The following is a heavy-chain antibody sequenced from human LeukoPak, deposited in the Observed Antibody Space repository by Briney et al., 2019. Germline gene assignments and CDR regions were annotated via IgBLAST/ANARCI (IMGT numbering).Heavy chain of an antibody. CDR2: ISSSSSYI. CDR3: ARDRSAYDILTGYPSDAFDI. Sequence: GGSLRLSCAASGFTFSSYSMKWVRQAPGKGLEWVSSISSSSSYIYYADSVKGRFTISRDNAKNSLYLQMNSLRAEDTAVYYCARDRSAYDILTGYPSDAFDIWGQGTMVTVSS. D-gene: IGHD3-9*01. CDR1: GFTFSSYS. J-gene: IGHJ3*02. V-gene: IGHV3-21*01.